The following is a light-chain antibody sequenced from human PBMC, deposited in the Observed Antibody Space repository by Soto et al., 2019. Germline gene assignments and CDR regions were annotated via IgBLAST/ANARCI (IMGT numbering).Light chain of an antibody. V-gene: IGKV3-20*01. Sequence: EIVLTQSPGTLSLSPGERATLSCRASQSVSSGLAWYQQKPGQAPRLLMYDASTRATDIPDRFSGGGSGTDFTLTISRLEPEDFAVYYCQQYGGSPWTFGQGTKVEIK. J-gene: IGKJ1*01. CDR3: QQYGGSPWT. CDR1: QSVSSG. CDR2: DAS.